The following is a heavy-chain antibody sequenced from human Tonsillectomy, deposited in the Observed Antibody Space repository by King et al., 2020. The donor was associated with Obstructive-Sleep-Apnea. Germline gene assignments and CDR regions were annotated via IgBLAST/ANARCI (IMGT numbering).Heavy chain of an antibody. J-gene: IGHJ4*02. CDR3: AKDDTYNDYGGRTGKFDY. D-gene: IGHD4-23*01. CDR2: LSGHGGST. CDR1: GFTFSAYA. V-gene: IGHV3-23*04. Sequence: VQLVESGGGLVQPGGSLRLSCAASGFTFSAYAMSWVRQAPGKGLQWISALSGHGGSTYYADSVKGRFTISRDNSRNTLFLQMSSLRADETAVYYCAKDDTYNDYGGRTGKFDYWGQGTLVTVSS.